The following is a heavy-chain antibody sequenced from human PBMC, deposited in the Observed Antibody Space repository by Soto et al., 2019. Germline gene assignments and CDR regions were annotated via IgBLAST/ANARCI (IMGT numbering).Heavy chain of an antibody. D-gene: IGHD6-19*01. V-gene: IGHV3-74*01. Sequence: GGSLRLSCAASGFTFSSYWMHWVRQAPGKGLVWVSRINSDGSSTSYADSVKGRFTISRDNAKNTLYLQMNSLRAEDTAVYYCAREGYSSGWTYYYYYGMDVWGQGTTVTVSS. CDR3: AREGYSSGWTYYYYYGMDV. CDR1: GFTFSSYW. CDR2: INSDGSST. J-gene: IGHJ6*02.